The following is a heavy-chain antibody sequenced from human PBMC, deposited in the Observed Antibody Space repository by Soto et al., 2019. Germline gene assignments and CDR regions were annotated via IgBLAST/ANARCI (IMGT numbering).Heavy chain of an antibody. CDR2: VIYSGGTT. J-gene: IGHJ6*02. V-gene: IGHV3-23*01. CDR1: GFSFSSFA. Sequence: GGSLRLSCAASGFSFSSFAMSWVRQAPGKGLEWVSAVIYSGGTTYYVDSVKGRFTISRDNSKNTLYLQMNSLRAEDTAVYYCARGPMGSGYYKDYYYYGMDVWGQGTTVTVSS. D-gene: IGHD3-3*01. CDR3: ARGPMGSGYYKDYYYYGMDV.